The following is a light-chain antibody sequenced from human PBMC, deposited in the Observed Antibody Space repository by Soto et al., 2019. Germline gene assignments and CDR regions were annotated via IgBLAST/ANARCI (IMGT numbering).Light chain of an antibody. V-gene: IGKV3-20*01. CDR1: QSISNNH. Sequence: EIVLTQSPGTLSLSPGERVTLSCRTRQSISNNHLAWYQKKPGQAPRLLIHGTSNRATCIPDRFSGSGSGTDFTLTFSRLEHEEFAVYYCEYYGSSITFGGGTKVEIK. CDR2: GTS. J-gene: IGKJ4*01. CDR3: EYYGSSIT.